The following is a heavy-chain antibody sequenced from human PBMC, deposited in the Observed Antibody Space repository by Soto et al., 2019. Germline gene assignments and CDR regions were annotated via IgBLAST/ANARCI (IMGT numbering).Heavy chain of an antibody. J-gene: IGHJ3*02. D-gene: IGHD6-19*01. CDR1: GGSISSYY. V-gene: IGHV4-59*01. CDR3: ARLYSSGWRDAFDI. Sequence: PSETLSLTCTVSGGSISSYYWSWIRQPPGKGLEWIGYIYYSGSTNYNPSLKSRVTISVDTSKNQFSLKLSSVTAADTAVYYCARLYSSGWRDAFDIWGQGTMVTVSS. CDR2: IYYSGST.